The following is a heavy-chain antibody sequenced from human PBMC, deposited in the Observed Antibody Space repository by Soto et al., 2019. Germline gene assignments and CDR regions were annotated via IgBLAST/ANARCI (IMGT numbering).Heavy chain of an antibody. CDR3: FGGNGGPQ. Sequence: HPGGSLRLSCATSDFTFRNYWMNWVRQAPGKGLEWVANIKPDGSATNYVDSVKGRFTISRDNVRNSVSLQMNSLRVEDTAVYFCFGGNGGPQWGQGTLATVSS. CDR2: IKPDGSAT. V-gene: IGHV3-7*03. D-gene: IGHD3-16*01. CDR1: DFTFRNYW. J-gene: IGHJ4*02.